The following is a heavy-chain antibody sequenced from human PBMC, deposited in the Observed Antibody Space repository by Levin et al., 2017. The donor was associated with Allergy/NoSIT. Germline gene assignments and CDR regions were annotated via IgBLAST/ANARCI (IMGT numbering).Heavy chain of an antibody. J-gene: IGHJ4*02. CDR3: ARDGGQGWLGHYFDY. Sequence: GGSLRLSCAVSGFSISRSDMHWVRQAPGKGLEWVAVISDDGRSESYARFVKGRFTISRDTSKNMLYLQLNSLRSDDTAAYYCARDGGQGWLGHYFDYWGQGSLVTVSS. V-gene: IGHV3-30*03. CDR1: GFSISRSD. D-gene: IGHD6-19*01. CDR2: ISDDGRSE.